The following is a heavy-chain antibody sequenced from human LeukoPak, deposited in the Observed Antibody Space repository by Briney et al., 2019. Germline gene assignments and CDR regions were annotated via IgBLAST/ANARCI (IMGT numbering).Heavy chain of an antibody. Sequence: SETLSLTCTVSGGSISSYYWSWIRQPPGKGLEWIGYTYTSGSTNYNPSLKSRVTISVDTSKNQFSLKLSSVTAADTAVYYCARATTGDNWFDPWGQGTLVTVSS. J-gene: IGHJ5*02. CDR2: TYTSGST. CDR3: ARATTGDNWFDP. CDR1: GGSISSYY. V-gene: IGHV4-4*09. D-gene: IGHD5-12*01.